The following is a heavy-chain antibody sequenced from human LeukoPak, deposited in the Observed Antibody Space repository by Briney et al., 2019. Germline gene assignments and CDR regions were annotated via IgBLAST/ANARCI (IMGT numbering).Heavy chain of an antibody. J-gene: IGHJ4*02. CDR3: ARGVYIAAAQYGY. Sequence: SETLSLTCTVSGGSISSYYWSWIRQPPEKGRVWIGYIYYSGTTNYNPSLKSRVTISVDTSKNQFSLKLSSVTAADTAVYYCARGVYIAAAQYGYWGQGTLVTVSS. D-gene: IGHD6-13*01. CDR2: IYYSGTT. V-gene: IGHV4-59*01. CDR1: GGSISSYY.